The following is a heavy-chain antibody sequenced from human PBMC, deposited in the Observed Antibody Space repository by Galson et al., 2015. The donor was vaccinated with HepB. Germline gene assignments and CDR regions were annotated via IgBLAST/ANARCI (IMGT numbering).Heavy chain of an antibody. CDR3: AKGTGLVAAYFDY. J-gene: IGHJ4*02. D-gene: IGHD3/OR15-3a*01. CDR1: GFTFSSYG. CDR2: ISYDGSNK. V-gene: IGHV3-30*18. Sequence: SLRLSCAASGFTFSSYGTHWVRQAPGKRLEWVAVISYDGSNKYYADSVKGRFTISRDNSKNTLYLQMNSLRAEDTAVYYCAKGTGLVAAYFDYWGQGTLVTVSS.